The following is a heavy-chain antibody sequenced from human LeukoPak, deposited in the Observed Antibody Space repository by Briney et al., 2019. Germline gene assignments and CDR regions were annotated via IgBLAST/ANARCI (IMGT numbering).Heavy chain of an antibody. J-gene: IGHJ4*02. V-gene: IGHV4-39*07. CDR3: ARVWAADY. CDR1: GGSISSSSYY. Sequence: PSETLSLTCTVSGGSISSSSYYWGWIRQPPGKGLEWIGNIYYSGSTYYSPSLKSRVTISVDTSKNQFSLKLSSVTAADTAVYYCARVWAADYWGQGTLVTVSS. CDR2: IYYSGST. D-gene: IGHD1-26*01.